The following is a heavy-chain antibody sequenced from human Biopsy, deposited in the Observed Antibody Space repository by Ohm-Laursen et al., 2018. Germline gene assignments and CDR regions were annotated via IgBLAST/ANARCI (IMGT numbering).Heavy chain of an antibody. CDR1: GDSVSSSSFY. CDR2: IYDRGSTA. V-gene: IGHV4-61*01. Sequence: SETLSLTCTVSGDSVSSSSFYWTWIRQPPGQGLEYIGYIYDRGSTANYNPSLESRVTMSVDMPKNQFSLKLSSVTAADTAIYYCARGMRSSGWPYFDSWGQGALVIVSP. J-gene: IGHJ4*02. D-gene: IGHD6-19*01. CDR3: ARGMRSSGWPYFDS.